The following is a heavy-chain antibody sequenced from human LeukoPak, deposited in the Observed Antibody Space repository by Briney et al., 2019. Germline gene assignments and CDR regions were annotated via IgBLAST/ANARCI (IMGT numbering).Heavy chain of an antibody. D-gene: IGHD6-19*01. CDR3: ARRDISSGWSFDY. J-gene: IGHJ4*02. CDR2: IHTSGCT. V-gene: IGHV4-4*07. CDR1: GGSISNYH. Sequence: RSETLSLTCTVSGGSISNYHWSWIRQPAGKGLEWIGQIHTSGCTNYNHPLKSRVTMSIDTTEDQVSLTIRSVTAADTAFYYCARRDISSGWSFDYWGQGTLVTVPS.